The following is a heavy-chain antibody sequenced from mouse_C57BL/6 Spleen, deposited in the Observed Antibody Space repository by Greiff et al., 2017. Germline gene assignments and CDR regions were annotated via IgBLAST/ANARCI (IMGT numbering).Heavy chain of an antibody. V-gene: IGHV3-6*01. CDR2: ISYDGSN. D-gene: IGHD4-1*01. J-gene: IGHJ2*01. CDR3: ARDLGFDY. CDR1: GYSITSGYY. Sequence: DVKLQESGPGLVKPSQSLSLTCSVTGYSITSGYYWNWIRQFPGNKLEWMGYISYDGSNNYNPSLKNRISITRDTSKNQFFLKLNSVTTEDTATYYCARDLGFDYWGQGTTLTVSS.